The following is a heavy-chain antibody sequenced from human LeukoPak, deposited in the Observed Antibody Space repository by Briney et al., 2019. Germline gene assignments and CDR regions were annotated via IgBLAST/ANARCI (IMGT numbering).Heavy chain of an antibody. CDR1: GFTFSSYA. Sequence: GRSLRLSCAASGFTFSSYAMHWVRQAPGKGLEWVAVISYDGSNKYYADSVKGRFTISRDNSKNTLYLQMNSLSAEDTAVYYCARGLLVEWLLSWGQGTLVTVSS. CDR2: ISYDGSNK. J-gene: IGHJ5*02. CDR3: ARGLLVEWLLS. V-gene: IGHV3-30-3*01. D-gene: IGHD3-3*01.